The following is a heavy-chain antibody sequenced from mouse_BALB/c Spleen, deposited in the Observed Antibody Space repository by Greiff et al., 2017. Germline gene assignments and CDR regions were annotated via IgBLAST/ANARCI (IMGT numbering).Heavy chain of an antibody. J-gene: IGHJ4*01. CDR1: GFSLTSYG. CDR2: IWSGGST. D-gene: IGHD1-2*01. V-gene: IGHV2-2*02. Sequence: VQLVESGPGLVQPSQSLSITCTVSGFSLTSYGVHWVRQSPGKGLEWLGVIWSGGSTDYNAAFISRLSISKDNSKSQVFFKMNSLQANDTAIYYCARVVTTALYYYAMDYWGQGTSVTVSS. CDR3: ARVVTTALYYYAMDY.